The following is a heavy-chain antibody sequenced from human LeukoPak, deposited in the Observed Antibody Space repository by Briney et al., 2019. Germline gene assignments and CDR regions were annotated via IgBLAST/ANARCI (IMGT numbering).Heavy chain of an antibody. D-gene: IGHD2-15*01. J-gene: IGHJ6*04. Sequence: VKVSCKDSGGTFSSYAISWVRQAPGQGLEWMGGIIPIFGTANYAQKFQGRATITADESTSTAYMELSSLRSEDTAVYYCARAPYCSGGSCYSDYYYYYGMDVWGKGTTVTVSS. V-gene: IGHV1-69*01. CDR2: IIPIFGTA. CDR3: ARAPYCSGGSCYSDYYYYYGMDV. CDR1: GGTFSSYA.